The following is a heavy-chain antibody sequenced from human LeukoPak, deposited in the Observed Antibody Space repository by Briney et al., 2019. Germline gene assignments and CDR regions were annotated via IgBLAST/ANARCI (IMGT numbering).Heavy chain of an antibody. Sequence: KPGGSLRLSCAASGFTFSDYYMSWIRQAPGKGLEWVSYISSSGSTIYYTDSVKGRFTISRDNSKNTLYLQINSLRAEDTAVYYCAKDRGFFDYWGQGTLVTVSS. CDR3: AKDRGFFDY. V-gene: IGHV3-11*01. CDR1: GFTFSDYY. D-gene: IGHD1-26*01. J-gene: IGHJ4*02. CDR2: ISSSGSTI.